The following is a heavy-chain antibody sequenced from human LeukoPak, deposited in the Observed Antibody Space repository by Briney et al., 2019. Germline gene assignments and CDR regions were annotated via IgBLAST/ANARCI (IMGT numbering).Heavy chain of an antibody. D-gene: IGHD3-3*01. V-gene: IGHV4-39*01. CDR2: IYYSGST. J-gene: IGHJ4*02. Sequence: ASETLSLTCTVSGGSISSDSYYWGWIRQPPGKGLQWIGCIYYSGSTYYKPSLKSRVTISVDTSKNQFSLKLSSVTAADTAVYYCARGYRYYDFWSGYQTELDYWGQGTLVTVSS. CDR1: GGSISSDSYY. CDR3: ARGYRYYDFWSGYQTELDY.